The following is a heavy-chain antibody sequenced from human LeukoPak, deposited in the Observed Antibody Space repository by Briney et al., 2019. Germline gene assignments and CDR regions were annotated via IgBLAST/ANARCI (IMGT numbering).Heavy chain of an antibody. Sequence: EASVKVSCKASGYMFNLYGISWVRQAPGRGLEWMAWTSVNNGDTKYGQKFQGRVTVTTDTSTSTVYLELRSLRPDDTAVYYCVRDQYLNVMTGFDEWGQGTLVTVSS. D-gene: IGHD3-9*01. CDR3: VRDQYLNVMTGFDE. J-gene: IGHJ4*02. CDR1: GYMFNLYG. V-gene: IGHV1-18*01. CDR2: TSVNNGDT.